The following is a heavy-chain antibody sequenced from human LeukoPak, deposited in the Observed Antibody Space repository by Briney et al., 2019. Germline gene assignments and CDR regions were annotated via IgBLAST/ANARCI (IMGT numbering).Heavy chain of an antibody. Sequence: SETLSLTCAVYGGSFSGYYWSWLRQPPGKGLEWIGSIYYSGSTYYNPSLKSRVTISVDTSKNQFSLKLSSVTAADTAVYYCARRRVRGVITYYYYYMDVWGKGTTVTISS. D-gene: IGHD3-10*01. V-gene: IGHV4-34*01. CDR3: ARRRVRGVITYYYYYMDV. J-gene: IGHJ6*03. CDR2: IYYSGST. CDR1: GGSFSGYY.